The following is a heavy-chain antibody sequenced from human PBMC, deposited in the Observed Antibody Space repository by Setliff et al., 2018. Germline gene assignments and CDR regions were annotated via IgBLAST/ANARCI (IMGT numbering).Heavy chain of an antibody. J-gene: IGHJ4*02. CDR3: ARRIKEGNHFFDY. Sequence: GGSLRLSCAASGFTFSGYAMTWVRQAPGKRLEWVSSLDGYSGHIYYADSLRGRFTISRDNAKNSLYLQMNSLRVEDTAVYYCARRIKEGNHFFDYWGQGTLVTVSS. CDR1: GFTFSGYA. V-gene: IGHV3-21*01. D-gene: IGHD2-15*01. CDR2: LDGYSGHI.